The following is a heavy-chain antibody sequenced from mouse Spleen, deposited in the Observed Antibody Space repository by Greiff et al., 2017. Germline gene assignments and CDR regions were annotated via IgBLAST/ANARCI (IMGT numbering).Heavy chain of an antibody. J-gene: IGHJ3*01. D-gene: IGHD1-1*01. V-gene: IGHV5-15*01. Sequence: EVMLVESGGGLVKPGGSLKLSCAASGFTFSDYGMAWVRQAPGKGPEWVAFISNLAYSIYYADTVTGRFTISRENAKNTLYLEMSSLRSEDTAMYYCARSGSTVVAPSFAYWGQGTLVTVSA. CDR3: ARSGSTVVAPSFAY. CDR2: ISNLAYSI. CDR1: GFTFSDYG.